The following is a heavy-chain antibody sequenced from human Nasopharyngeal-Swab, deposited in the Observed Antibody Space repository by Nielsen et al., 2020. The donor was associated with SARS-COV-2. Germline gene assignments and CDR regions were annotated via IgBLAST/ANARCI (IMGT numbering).Heavy chain of an antibody. J-gene: IGHJ3*02. D-gene: IGHD2-21*02. V-gene: IGHV7-4-1*02. CDR1: GYTFTSYP. CDR3: ARDDGGHYCGGDCYSNAFDI. Sequence: ASVKVSCKASGYTFTSYPMNWARQAPGQGLEWMGWINTHTGDPTYAQDFTGRFVFSLDTSVNTAYLQISSLKAEDTAVYYCARDDGGHYCGGDCYSNAFDIWGQGTMVTVSS. CDR2: INTHTGDP.